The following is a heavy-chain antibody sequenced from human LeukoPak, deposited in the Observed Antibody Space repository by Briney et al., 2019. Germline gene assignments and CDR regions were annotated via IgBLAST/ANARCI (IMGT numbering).Heavy chain of an antibody. J-gene: IGHJ4*02. D-gene: IGHD3-10*01. Sequence: SETLSLTCTVSGGSISSYYWSWIRRPPGKGLEGIGYIYYSGSTNYNPSLKNRVTISVDTSKNQFSLKLSSVTAADTAVYYCARHDYGSGSYHDYWGREPWSPSPQ. CDR1: GGSISSYY. CDR3: ARHDYGSGSYHDY. V-gene: IGHV4-59*08. CDR2: IYYSGST.